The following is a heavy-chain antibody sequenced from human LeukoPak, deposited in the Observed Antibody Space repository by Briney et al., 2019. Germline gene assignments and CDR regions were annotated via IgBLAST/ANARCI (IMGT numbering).Heavy chain of an antibody. CDR1: GFTFSSYA. Sequence: GGSLRLSCAASGFTFSSYAMHWVRQAPGKGLEWVAVISYDGSNKYYADSVKGRFTISRDNSKNTLYLQMNSLRAEDTAVYYCASNPGGIWGQGTLVTVSS. D-gene: IGHD3-16*01. CDR3: ASNPGGI. CDR2: ISYDGSNK. V-gene: IGHV3-30*04. J-gene: IGHJ4*02.